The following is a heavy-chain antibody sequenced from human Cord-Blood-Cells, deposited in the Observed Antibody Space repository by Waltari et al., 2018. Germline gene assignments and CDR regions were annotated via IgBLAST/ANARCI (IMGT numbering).Heavy chain of an antibody. CDR3: ARDSGSYDY. Sequence: QVQLQESGPGLVKPSETLSLTCAVSGYSISSGYYWGWIRQPPGKGLEWIGSIYHSGSTYYNPSRKSRVTISVDTSKNQFSLKLSSVTAADTAVYYCARDSGSYDYWGQGTLVTVSS. CDR2: IYHSGST. D-gene: IGHD1-26*01. V-gene: IGHV4-38-2*02. CDR1: GYSISSGYY. J-gene: IGHJ4*02.